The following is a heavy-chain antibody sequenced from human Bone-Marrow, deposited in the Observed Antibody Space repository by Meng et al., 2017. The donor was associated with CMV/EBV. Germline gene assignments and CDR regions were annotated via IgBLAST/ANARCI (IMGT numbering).Heavy chain of an antibody. CDR3: ARSVVVVIAIGGLKIRDFDY. CDR1: GYTFTGYY. V-gene: IGHV1-18*04. Sequence: ASVKVSCKASGYTFTGYYMHWVRQAPGQGLEWMGWISAYNGNTNYAQKLQGRVTMTTDTSTSTAYMELRRLRSDDTAVYYGARSVVVVIAIGGLKIRDFDYWGQGTLVTVSS. J-gene: IGHJ4*02. D-gene: IGHD2-21*01. CDR2: ISAYNGNT.